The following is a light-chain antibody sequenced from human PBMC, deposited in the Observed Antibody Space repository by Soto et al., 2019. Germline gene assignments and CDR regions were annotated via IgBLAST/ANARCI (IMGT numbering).Light chain of an antibody. CDR1: QSVSSSY. V-gene: IGKV3-20*01. CDR2: GAS. J-gene: IGKJ1*01. Sequence: EIVLTQSPGTLSLSPGERATLSCRASQSVSSSYLAWYQQKPGQAPRLLIYGASSRATGIPDRFSGSGSGTDFTLTISRLEPEXXXXXXXQQYGSSPRTFGQGTKVEIK. CDR3: QQYGSSPRT.